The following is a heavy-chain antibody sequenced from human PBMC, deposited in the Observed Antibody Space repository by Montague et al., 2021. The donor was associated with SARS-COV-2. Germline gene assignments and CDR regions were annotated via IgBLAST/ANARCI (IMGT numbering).Heavy chain of an antibody. CDR1: GFTFNNYA. CDR2: KSYDGSNK. D-gene: IGHD6-19*01. Sequence: SLRLSCAASGFTFNNYAMHWVRQAPGKGLEWVAIKSYDGSNKYYADSVKGRFAISRDNSKNTLYLQMNSLRAEDTAVYYCVRASLIKARIAVAGTTVYWGQGTLVTISS. CDR3: VRASLIKARIAVAGTTVY. V-gene: IGHV3-30*09. J-gene: IGHJ4*02.